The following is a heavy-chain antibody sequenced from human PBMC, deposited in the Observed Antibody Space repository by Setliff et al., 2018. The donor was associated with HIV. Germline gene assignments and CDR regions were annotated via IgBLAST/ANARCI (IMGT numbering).Heavy chain of an antibody. V-gene: IGHV4-30-4*01. Sequence: ASETLSLTCTASYATISTADYYWSWIRQPPGKGLEWIGHIHYKGNIDYNASLKSRLAISSDTSKNQFSLNLSSVIAADTAIYFCARFTVVVFGAGEPSWFDPWGQGILVTVSS. CDR1: YATISTADYY. J-gene: IGHJ5*02. CDR2: IHYKGNI. CDR3: ARFTVVVFGAGEPSWFDP. D-gene: IGHD2-15*01.